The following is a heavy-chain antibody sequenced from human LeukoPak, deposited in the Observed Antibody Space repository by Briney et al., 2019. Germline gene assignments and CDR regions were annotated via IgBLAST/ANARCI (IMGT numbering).Heavy chain of an antibody. CDR1: GYSFTSYW. D-gene: IGHD6-6*01. Sequence: GESLKISCKGSGYSFTSYWINWVRQMPGKGLEWMGRIDPSDSYTNYSPSFQGHVTISADKSISTAYLQWSSLKASDTAMYYCARHVRGSSSLDYYYYGMDVWGQGTTVTVSS. CDR3: ARHVRGSSSLDYYYYGMDV. J-gene: IGHJ6*02. V-gene: IGHV5-10-1*01. CDR2: IDPSDSYT.